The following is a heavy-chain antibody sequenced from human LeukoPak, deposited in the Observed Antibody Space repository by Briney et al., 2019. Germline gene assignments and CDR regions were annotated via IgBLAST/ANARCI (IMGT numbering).Heavy chain of an antibody. J-gene: IGHJ4*02. D-gene: IGHD4-17*01. CDR3: ARSPTVMVLFDY. CDR2: IYYSGST. Sequence: SETLSLTCTVSGGSISSGGYYWSWIRQHPGKGLEWIGYIYYSGSTYYNPSLKSRVTISVDTSKNQFSLKLSSVTAADTAAYYCARSPTVMVLFDYWGQGTLVTVSS. V-gene: IGHV4-31*03. CDR1: GGSISSGGYY.